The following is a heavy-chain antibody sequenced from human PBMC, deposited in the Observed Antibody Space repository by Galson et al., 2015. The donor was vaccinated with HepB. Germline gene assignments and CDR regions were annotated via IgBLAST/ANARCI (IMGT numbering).Heavy chain of an antibody. Sequence: SLRLSCEASGLTFSSFAMSWVRQAPAKGLEWVSGITGSGGSTYYADSVKGRFTISRDNSKNTLYLNMNSLRAEDTAIYYCAKDGTTSWDEGWCDPWGQVTLVTVSS. D-gene: IGHD2-2*01. CDR1: GLTFSSFA. J-gene: IGHJ5*02. V-gene: IGHV3-23*01. CDR2: ITGSGGST. CDR3: AKDGTTSWDEGWCDP.